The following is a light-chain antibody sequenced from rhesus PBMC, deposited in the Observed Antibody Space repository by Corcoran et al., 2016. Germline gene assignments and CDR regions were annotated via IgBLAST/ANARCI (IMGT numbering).Light chain of an antibody. CDR3: LQYRSSPFT. V-gene: IGKV1-22*01. CDR1: QGISSW. J-gene: IGKJ3*01. CDR2: KET. Sequence: DIQMTQSPSSLSASVGDRVTITCHASQGISSWLAWYQQKPGKAPNLLLYKETSLQSGVPSRFSGSGSGTDYILTISSLQSEDFATYYCLQYRSSPFTFGPGTKLEIK.